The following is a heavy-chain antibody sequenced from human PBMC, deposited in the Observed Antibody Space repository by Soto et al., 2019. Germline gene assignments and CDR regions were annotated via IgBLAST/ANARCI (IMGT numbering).Heavy chain of an antibody. Sequence: QVQLQESGPGLVKPSETLSLTCTVSGGSISSYYWSWIRQPPGKGLEWIGYIYYSGITNYNPSLKSRVTISVDTSKNQFSLKLSSVTAAYTAVYYCARRRTPDYWGQGTLVTVSS. CDR3: ARRRTPDY. CDR1: GGSISSYY. J-gene: IGHJ4*02. CDR2: IYYSGIT. V-gene: IGHV4-59*01.